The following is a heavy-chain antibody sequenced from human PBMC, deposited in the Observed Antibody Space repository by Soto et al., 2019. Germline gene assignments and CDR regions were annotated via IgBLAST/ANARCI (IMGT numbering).Heavy chain of an antibody. CDR1: GGTFSSYA. CDR2: IIPIFGTA. V-gene: IGHV1-69*01. D-gene: IGHD3-16*02. J-gene: IGHJ6*02. Sequence: QVQLVQSGAEVKKPGSSVKVSCKASGGTFSSYAISWVRQAPGQGLEWMGGIIPIFGTANYAQKFQGRVTTTADESKRTACMEVGSLRSEDTAVYYCAREHSNGGATVGDYYYGMDVWGQGTTVTVSS. CDR3: AREHSNGGATVGDYYYGMDV.